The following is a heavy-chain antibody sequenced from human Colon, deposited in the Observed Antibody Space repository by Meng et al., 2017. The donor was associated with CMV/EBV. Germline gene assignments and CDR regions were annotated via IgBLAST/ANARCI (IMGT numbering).Heavy chain of an antibody. V-gene: IGHV3-23*01. J-gene: IGHJ4*02. CDR2: ISGGGTTT. CDR1: GFTFSNYA. D-gene: IGHD3-3*01. Sequence: GYGFTFSNYAISWVRQAPGKGLEWLSVISGGGTTTYYADSVKGRFTISRDNSKNTVYLQMNSLEAEDTALYYCAKGREYIDFWSGFTWGQGTLVTVSS. CDR3: AKGREYIDFWSGFT.